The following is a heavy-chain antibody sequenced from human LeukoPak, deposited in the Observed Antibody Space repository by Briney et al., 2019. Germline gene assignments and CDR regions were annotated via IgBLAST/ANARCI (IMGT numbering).Heavy chain of an antibody. V-gene: IGHV3-23*01. D-gene: IGHD6-13*01. J-gene: IGHJ4*02. CDR3: ARDARQQLVERFDY. CDR1: GFTFSSYS. CDR2: ISGSGGST. Sequence: GGSLRFSCAASGFTFSSYSMNWVRQAPGKGLEWVSAISGSGGSTYYADSVKGRFTISRDNSKNTLYLQMNSLRAEDTAVYYCARDARQQLVERFDYWGQGTLVTVSS.